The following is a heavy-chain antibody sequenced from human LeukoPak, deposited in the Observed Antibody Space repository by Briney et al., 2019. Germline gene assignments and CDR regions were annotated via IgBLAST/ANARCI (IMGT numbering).Heavy chain of an antibody. CDR3: TRKLTGGSSSEFDY. CDR2: IRSKAYGGTT. V-gene: IGHV3-49*03. CDR1: GFTFGDYA. D-gene: IGHD6-6*01. J-gene: IGHJ4*02. Sequence: PGGSLRLSCTASGFTFGDYAMSWFRQAPGKGLEWVGFIRSKAYGGTTEYAASVKGRFTISRDDSKSIAYLQMNSLKTGDTAVYYCTRKLTGGSSSEFDYWGQGTLVTVSS.